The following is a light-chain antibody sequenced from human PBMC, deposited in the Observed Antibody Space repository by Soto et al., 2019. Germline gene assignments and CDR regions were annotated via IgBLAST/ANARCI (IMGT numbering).Light chain of an antibody. Sequence: DVVLTQSPLSLPVTLGQPASISCRSSQSLQYKDGNTYLHWFQQRPGQSPRRLIYLVSNRDSGGPERSSGSGSGTGFTLRIRRVEAEDVGVYYGMQGVYWPPYTFGQGTKLEI. CDR3: MQGVYWPPYT. V-gene: IGKV2-30*01. CDR1: QSLQYKDGNTY. CDR2: LVS. J-gene: IGKJ2*01.